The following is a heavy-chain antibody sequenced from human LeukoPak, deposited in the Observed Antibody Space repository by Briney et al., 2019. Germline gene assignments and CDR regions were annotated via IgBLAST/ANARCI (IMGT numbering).Heavy chain of an antibody. D-gene: IGHD2/OR15-2a*01. CDR2: INPDSGGT. CDR1: GYTFTGYY. V-gene: IGHV1-2*02. CDR3: ARTFYDTLDSDAFDF. J-gene: IGHJ3*01. Sequence: GASVKVPCKASGYTFTGYYMHWVRQAPGQGLEWMGCINPDSGGTNNAQKFQGRVTMTRDTPISTAYMELSRLRSDDTAVYYCARTFYDTLDSDAFDFWGQGTMVIVSS.